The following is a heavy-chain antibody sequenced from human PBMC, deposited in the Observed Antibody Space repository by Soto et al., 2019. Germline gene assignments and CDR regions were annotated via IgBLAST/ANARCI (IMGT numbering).Heavy chain of an antibody. J-gene: IGHJ4*02. V-gene: IGHV3-23*01. CDR1: GFTFSSYA. Sequence: GGSLRLSCAASGFTFSSYAMSWVRQAPGKGLEWVSAISGSGGSTYYADSVKGRFTISRDNSKNTLYLQMNSLRAEDTAVYYCAKLAEGSGSSIGALFDYWGQGTLVTVSS. CDR3: AKLAEGSGSSIGALFDY. CDR2: ISGSGGST. D-gene: IGHD3-10*01.